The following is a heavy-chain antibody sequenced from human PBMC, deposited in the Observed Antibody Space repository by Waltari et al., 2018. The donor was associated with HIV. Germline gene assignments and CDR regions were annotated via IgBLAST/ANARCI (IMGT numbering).Heavy chain of an antibody. CDR2: VSTTRSKYTP. CDR3: TVGRPDYWYCGL. Sequence: VESGGDLVQPGGSLRLSCEVSGFNLSETAVHWDRQAAGEGLRWLGQVSTTRSKYTPIYACSVAGWCVISRHESYNSYVLGVNDLRTEDTARYYCTVGRPDYWYCGLWGRGTLVTVSS. J-gene: IGHJ2*01. V-gene: IGHV3-73*02. CDR1: GFNLSETA.